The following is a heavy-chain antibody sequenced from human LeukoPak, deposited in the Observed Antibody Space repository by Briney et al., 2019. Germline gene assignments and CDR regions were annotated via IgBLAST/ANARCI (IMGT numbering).Heavy chain of an antibody. CDR1: GGSISSGGYY. Sequence: SETLSLTCTVSGGSISSGGYYWSWIRQPPGKGLEWIGYIYYSGSTNYNPSLKSRVTISVDTSKNQFSLKLSSVTAADTAVYYCARTIIAVADFGYFDLWGRGTLVTVSS. CDR2: IYYSGST. J-gene: IGHJ2*01. CDR3: ARTIIAVADFGYFDL. D-gene: IGHD6-19*01. V-gene: IGHV4-61*08.